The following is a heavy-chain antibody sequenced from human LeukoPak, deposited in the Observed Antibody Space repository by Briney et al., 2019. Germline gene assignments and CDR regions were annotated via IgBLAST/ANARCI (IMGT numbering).Heavy chain of an antibody. V-gene: IGHV5-51*01. CDR2: IYPGDSDT. CDR3: ARRTGTTRRHWFDP. Sequence: GGALQISCKGSGYSFTSYWIGWVRQKPGKGLEWMGIIYPGDSDTKYSPSFQGQVTISADKSISTAYLQWSSMKASDTAMYYCARRTGTTRRHWFDPWGQGTLVTVSS. D-gene: IGHD1-1*01. J-gene: IGHJ5*02. CDR1: GYSFTSYW.